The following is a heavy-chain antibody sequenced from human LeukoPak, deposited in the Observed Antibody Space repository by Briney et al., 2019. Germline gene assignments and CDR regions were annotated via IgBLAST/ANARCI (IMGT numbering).Heavy chain of an antibody. Sequence: SGGSLRLSCAASGFIVSSNYMSWVRQAPGKGLEWVGRIKSKTDGGTIDYAAPVKGRFTISRDNSKNTLYLQMNSLRAEDTAVYYCAKDPLFYSDYWGQGTLVTVSS. CDR2: IKSKTDGGTI. J-gene: IGHJ4*02. V-gene: IGHV3-15*01. CDR3: AKDPLFYSDY. CDR1: GFIVSSNY.